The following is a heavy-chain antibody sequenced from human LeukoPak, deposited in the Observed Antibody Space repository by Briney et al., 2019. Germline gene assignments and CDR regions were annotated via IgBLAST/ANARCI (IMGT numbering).Heavy chain of an antibody. CDR2: IIPIFGTA. D-gene: IGHD1-7*01. V-gene: IGHV1-69*05. J-gene: IGHJ6*03. Sequence: SVKVSCKASGGTFSSYTISWVRQAPGQGLEWMGGIIPIFGTANYAQKFQGRVTITTDESTSTAYMELSSLRSEDTAVYYCARSRSITGTPTGGYYMDVWGKGTTVTVSS. CDR1: GGTFSSYT. CDR3: ARSRSITGTPTGGYYMDV.